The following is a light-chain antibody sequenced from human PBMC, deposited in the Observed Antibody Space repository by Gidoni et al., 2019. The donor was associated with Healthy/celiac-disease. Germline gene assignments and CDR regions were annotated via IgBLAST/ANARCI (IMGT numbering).Light chain of an antibody. CDR2: GAF. J-gene: IGKJ2*01. CDR1: QSVSTN. Sequence: DIVMTQSPVTLSVSPGERATLSCRPSQSVSTNLAWYQQQPGQAPRPLIYGAFTRATGFPARFSGSGSGTEFTLTISSLQSEDFAVYYCQQYNDWPYTFXXXTKLEIK. V-gene: IGKV3-15*01. CDR3: QQYNDWPYT.